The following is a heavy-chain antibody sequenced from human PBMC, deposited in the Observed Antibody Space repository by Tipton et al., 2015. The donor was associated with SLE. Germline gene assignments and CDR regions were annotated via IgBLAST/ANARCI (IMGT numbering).Heavy chain of an antibody. V-gene: IGHV4-39*07. Sequence: TLSLTCTVSGGSISSSSYYWGWIRQPPGKGLEWIGSISYSGSTFYNPSLKSRVTISVDTSKNQFSLKLSSVTAADTAVYYCATLSGVAATLDAFDIWGQGTMVTVSS. CDR3: ATLSGVAATLDAFDI. J-gene: IGHJ3*02. CDR1: GGSISSSSYY. D-gene: IGHD2-15*01. CDR2: ISYSGST.